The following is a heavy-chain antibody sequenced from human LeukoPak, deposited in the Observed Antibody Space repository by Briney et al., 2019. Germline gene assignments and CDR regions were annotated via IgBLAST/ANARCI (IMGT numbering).Heavy chain of an antibody. V-gene: IGHV4-59*01. D-gene: IGHD1-26*01. Sequence: SETLSLTCAVYGGSISSYYWSWIRQPPGKGLEWIGYIYYSGSTSYNPSLKSRVTISVDTSKNHFSLKLSSVTAADTAVYCCARYSGSYPHDAFDIWGQGTMVTVSS. J-gene: IGHJ3*02. CDR2: IYYSGST. CDR3: ARYSGSYPHDAFDI. CDR1: GGSISSYY.